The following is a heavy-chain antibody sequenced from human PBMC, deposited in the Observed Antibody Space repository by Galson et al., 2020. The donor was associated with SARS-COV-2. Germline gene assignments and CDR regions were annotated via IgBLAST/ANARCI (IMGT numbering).Heavy chain of an antibody. J-gene: IGHJ4*02. Sequence: SETLSLTCTVSGGSISSGGYYWSWIRQHPGKGLEWIGYIYYSGSTYYNPSLKSRVTISVDTSKNQFSLKLSSVTAADTAVYYCARSDPRILFDYWGQGTLVTVSS. CDR2: IYYSGST. CDR1: GGSISSGGYY. CDR3: ARSDPRILFDY. D-gene: IGHD2-21*01. V-gene: IGHV4-31*03.